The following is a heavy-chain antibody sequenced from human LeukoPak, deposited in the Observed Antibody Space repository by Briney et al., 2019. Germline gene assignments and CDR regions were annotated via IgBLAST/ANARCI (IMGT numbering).Heavy chain of an antibody. CDR2: IGGSGGST. V-gene: IGHV3-23*01. D-gene: IGHD3-16*02. Sequence: PGRSLRLSCAASGFSYSSYAMSWVRQVPGKGLEWVSAIGGSGGSTYYADSVKGRFTISRDNSKNTLYLQMSSLRVEDTAVYYCAKWRYYDFVWGSHRSYYFDYWGQGTLVTVSS. CDR3: AKWRYYDFVWGSHRSYYFDY. CDR1: GFSYSSYA. J-gene: IGHJ4*02.